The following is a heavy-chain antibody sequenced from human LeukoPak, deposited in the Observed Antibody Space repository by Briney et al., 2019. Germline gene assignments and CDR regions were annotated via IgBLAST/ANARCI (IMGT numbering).Heavy chain of an antibody. CDR3: ARGGLRYFDLDY. CDR1: GYTFTSYY. J-gene: IGHJ4*02. D-gene: IGHD3-9*01. Sequence: ASVKVSCKASGYTFTSYYMHWVRQAPGEGLEWMGIINPSGGSTSYAQKFQGRVTMTRDMSTSTVNMELSSLRSEDTAVYFCARGGLRYFDLDYWGQGTLVTVS. CDR2: INPSGGST. V-gene: IGHV1-46*01.